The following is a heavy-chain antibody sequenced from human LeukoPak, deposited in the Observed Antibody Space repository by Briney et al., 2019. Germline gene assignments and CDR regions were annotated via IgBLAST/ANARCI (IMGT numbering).Heavy chain of an antibody. CDR3: ARVSGELRLYYYYYYMDV. Sequence: SETLSLTCTVSGGSISSGSYYWSWIRQPAGKGLEWIGRIYTSGSTNYNPSLKSRVTISVDTSKNQFSLKMSSVTAADTAVYYCARVSGELRLYYYYYYMDVWGKGTTVTVSS. CDR2: IYTSGST. J-gene: IGHJ6*03. CDR1: GGSISSGSYY. D-gene: IGHD1-26*01. V-gene: IGHV4-61*02.